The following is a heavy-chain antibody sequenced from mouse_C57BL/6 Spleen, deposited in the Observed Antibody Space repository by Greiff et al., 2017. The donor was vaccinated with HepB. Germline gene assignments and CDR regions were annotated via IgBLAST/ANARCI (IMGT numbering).Heavy chain of an antibody. CDR2: ISSGGSYT. CDR3: GSAYDDYAMDY. V-gene: IGHV5-6*01. CDR1: GFTFSSYG. Sequence: EVKVVESGGDLVKPGGSLKLSCAASGFTFSSYGMSWVRQTPDKRLEWVATISSGGSYTYYPDSVKGRFTISRDNAKNTLYLQMSSLKSEDTAMYYCGSAYDDYAMDYWGQGTSVTVSS. J-gene: IGHJ4*01. D-gene: IGHD2-12*01.